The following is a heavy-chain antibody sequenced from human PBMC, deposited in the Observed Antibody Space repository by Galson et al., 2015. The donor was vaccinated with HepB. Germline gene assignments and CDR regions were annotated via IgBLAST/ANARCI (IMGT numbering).Heavy chain of an antibody. CDR2: ISYDESNK. CDR3: ARGGGGYCSSTSCYVYYYGMDV. D-gene: IGHD2-2*01. CDR1: GFTFSSYA. V-gene: IGHV3-30-3*01. Sequence: SLRLSCAASGFTFSSYAMHWVRQAPGKGLEWVAVISYDESNKYYADSVKGRFTISRDNSKNTLYLQMNSLRAEDTAVYYCARGGGGYCSSTSCYVYYYGMDVWGQGTTVTVSS. J-gene: IGHJ6*02.